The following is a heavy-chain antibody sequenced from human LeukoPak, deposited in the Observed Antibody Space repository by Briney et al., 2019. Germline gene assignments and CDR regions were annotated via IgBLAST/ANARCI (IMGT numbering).Heavy chain of an antibody. CDR1: GFTISDYS. CDR2: INAGGDKT. CDR3: VKDGAQPGYYFDF. Sequence: PGGSLRLSCAASGFTISDYSMSWVRQAPGKGLEWVSVINAGGDKTNYTDSEKGRFITSRDNFRDTLYLQMHSLRAEDTAVYFCVKDGAQPGYYFDFWGQGSLVTVSS. V-gene: IGHV3-23*01. D-gene: IGHD1-26*01. J-gene: IGHJ4*02.